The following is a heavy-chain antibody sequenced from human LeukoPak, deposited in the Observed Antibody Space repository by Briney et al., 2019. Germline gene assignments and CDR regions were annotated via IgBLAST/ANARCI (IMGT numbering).Heavy chain of an antibody. V-gene: IGHV4-39*02. CDR3: ARDTIRGYDSDY. Sequence: SETLSLTCTVSGGSISSSSYYWGWIRQPPGKGLEWIGSIYYSGSTYYNPSLKSRVTISVDTSKNQFSLKLSSVTAADTAVYYCARDTIRGYDSDYWGQGTLVTVSS. D-gene: IGHD5-12*01. CDR2: IYYSGST. CDR1: GGSISSSSYY. J-gene: IGHJ4*02.